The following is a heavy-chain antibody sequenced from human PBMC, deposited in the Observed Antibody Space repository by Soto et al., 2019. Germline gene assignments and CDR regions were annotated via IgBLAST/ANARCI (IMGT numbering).Heavy chain of an antibody. CDR3: ARVRNGDYSYFDY. V-gene: IGHV1-8*01. Sequence: GASVKVSCKASGYTFTSYDINWVRQATGQGLEWMGWMNPNSGNTGYAQKFQGRVTMTRDTSTSTVYMELSSLRSEDTAVYYCARVRNGDYSYFDYWGQGTLVTVSS. CDR1: GYTFTSYD. CDR2: MNPNSGNT. D-gene: IGHD4-17*01. J-gene: IGHJ4*02.